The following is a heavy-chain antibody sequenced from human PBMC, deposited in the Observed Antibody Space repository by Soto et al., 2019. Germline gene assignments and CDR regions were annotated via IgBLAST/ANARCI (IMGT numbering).Heavy chain of an antibody. J-gene: IGHJ6*02. V-gene: IGHV3-23*01. D-gene: IGHD1-26*01. CDR1: GFTSGT. Sequence: EVLLLESGGGLVQPGGSLRLSCAASGFTSGTTWVRQTPGRGLEWVSGISASSAKIFYAESVRGRFTISKDNSKNTLYLQMDSLRDDDTAIYFCTQWDGYADVWGQGTTVIVSS. CDR2: ISASSAKI. CDR3: TQWDGYADV.